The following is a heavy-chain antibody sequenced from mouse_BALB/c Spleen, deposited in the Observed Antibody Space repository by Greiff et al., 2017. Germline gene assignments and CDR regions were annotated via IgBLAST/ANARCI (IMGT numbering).Heavy chain of an antibody. CDR1: GFNIKDYY. CDR3: NALTLLAY. V-gene: IGHV14-4*02. Sequence: EVQLQQSGAELVRSGASVKLSCTASGFNIKDYYMHWVKQRPEQGLEWIGWIDPENGDTEYAPKFQGKATMTADTSSNTAYLQLSSLTSEDTAVYYCNALTLLAYWGQGTLVTVSA. D-gene: IGHD4-1*01. CDR2: IDPENGDT. J-gene: IGHJ3*01.